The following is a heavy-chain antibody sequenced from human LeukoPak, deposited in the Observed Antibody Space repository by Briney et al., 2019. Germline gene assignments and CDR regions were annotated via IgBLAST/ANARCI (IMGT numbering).Heavy chain of an antibody. CDR3: ARADRWGAAAAVTCDY. D-gene: IGHD6-13*01. Sequence: ASVKVSCKASGYTFTSYGISWVRQAPGQGLEWMGWISAYNGNTNYAQKLQGRVTMTTDTSTSTAYTELRSLRSDDTAVYYCARADRWGAAAAVTCDYWGQGTLVTVSS. J-gene: IGHJ4*02. CDR2: ISAYNGNT. V-gene: IGHV1-18*01. CDR1: GYTFTSYG.